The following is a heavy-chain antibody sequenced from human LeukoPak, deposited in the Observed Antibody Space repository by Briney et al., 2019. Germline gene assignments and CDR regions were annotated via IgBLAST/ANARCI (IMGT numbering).Heavy chain of an antibody. CDR2: INHSGST. V-gene: IGHV4-34*01. J-gene: IGHJ4*02. CDR3: ARAELYYYGSGSLY. CDR1: GGSFSGYY. D-gene: IGHD3-10*01. Sequence: SETLSLTCAVYGGSFSGYYWSWIRRPPGKGLEWIGEINHSGSTNYNPSLKSRVTISVDTSKNQFSLKLSSVTAADTAVYYCARAELYYYGSGSLYWGQGTLVTVSS.